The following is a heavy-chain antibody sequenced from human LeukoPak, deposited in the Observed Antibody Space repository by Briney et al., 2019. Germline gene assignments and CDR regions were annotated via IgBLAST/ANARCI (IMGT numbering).Heavy chain of an antibody. D-gene: IGHD6-19*01. Sequence: GGSLRLSCAASGFTFSSYAVSWVRQAPGKGLEWVSAISGSGGSTYYADSVKGRFTISRDNSKNTLYLQMNSLRAEDTAVYYCARLIKAGIFDYWGQGTLVTVSS. J-gene: IGHJ4*02. V-gene: IGHV3-23*01. CDR2: ISGSGGST. CDR3: ARLIKAGIFDY. CDR1: GFTFSSYA.